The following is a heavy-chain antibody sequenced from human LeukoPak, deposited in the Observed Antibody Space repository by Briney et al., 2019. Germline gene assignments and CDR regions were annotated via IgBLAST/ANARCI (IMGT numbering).Heavy chain of an antibody. CDR2: IIPILGIA. V-gene: IGHV1-69*04. Sequence: GASVKVSCKASGGTFSSYAISWVRQAPGQGLEWMGRIIPILGIANYAQKFQGRVTITADKSTSTAYMELSSLRSEDTAVYYCARVIVVGKLGLWFGELLYCDYWGQGTLVTVSS. CDR1: GGTFSSYA. CDR3: ARVIVVGKLGLWFGELLYCDY. J-gene: IGHJ4*02. D-gene: IGHD3-10*01.